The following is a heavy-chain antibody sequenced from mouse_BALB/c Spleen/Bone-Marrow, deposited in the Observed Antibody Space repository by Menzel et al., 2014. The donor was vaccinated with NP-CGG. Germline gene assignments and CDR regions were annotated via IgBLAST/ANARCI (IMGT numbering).Heavy chain of an antibody. J-gene: IGHJ3*01. CDR1: GYTFTNYW. D-gene: IGHD1-1*01. CDR2: INPSNGRT. V-gene: IGHV1S81*02. CDR3: ARRATTVVATDY. Sequence: QVHVKQSGAELVKPGASVKLSCKASGYTFTNYWMHWVKQRPGQGLEWIGEINPSNGRTNYNEKFKSKATLTVDKSSSTAYMQLSSLTSEDSAVYYCARRATTVVATDYWGQGTLVTVSA.